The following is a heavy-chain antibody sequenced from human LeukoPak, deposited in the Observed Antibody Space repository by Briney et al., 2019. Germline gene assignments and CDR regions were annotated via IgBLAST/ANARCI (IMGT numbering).Heavy chain of an antibody. D-gene: IGHD6-13*01. CDR2: MNPKRGST. CDR3: ARGGSSSSYYNNYGMDV. CDR1: GYSLTSFD. Sequence: APVKVSCKASGYSLTSFDINWVRQGSGQGLEWMGWMNPKRGSTGYAPTFQGRVTITRDTSIDTAFMELSSLRPDDTAVYYCARGGSSSSYYNNYGMDVWGQGTTITVSS. V-gene: IGHV1-8*01. J-gene: IGHJ6*02.